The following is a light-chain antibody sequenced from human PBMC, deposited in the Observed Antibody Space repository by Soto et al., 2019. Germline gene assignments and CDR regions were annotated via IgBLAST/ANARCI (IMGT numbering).Light chain of an antibody. CDR2: VGTGGIVG. Sequence: QSVLTQPPSASASLGASVTLTCTLSSGYSNYKVDWYQQRPGKGPRFVMQVGTGGIVGSKGDGIPDRFSVLGSGLNRYLTIKNIQEEDESDYHCGADHGSGSNFLVVFGGGTKLTVL. J-gene: IGLJ2*01. CDR1: SGYSNYK. V-gene: IGLV9-49*01. CDR3: GADHGSGSNFLVV.